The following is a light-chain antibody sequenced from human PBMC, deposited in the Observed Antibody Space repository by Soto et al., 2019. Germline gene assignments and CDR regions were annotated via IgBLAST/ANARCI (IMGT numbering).Light chain of an antibody. CDR2: DVS. CDR1: STDVSTYNF. V-gene: IGLV2-11*01. CDR3: CSYAGTYTS. J-gene: IGLJ2*01. Sequence: QSVLTQPRSVSGSPGQSVTFSCTGTSTDVSTYNFVSWYQQHPGKAPKLVIYDVSQRPSGVPDRFSGSKSGDTASLTISGLQAEDEADYYCCSYAGTYTSFGGGTKSPS.